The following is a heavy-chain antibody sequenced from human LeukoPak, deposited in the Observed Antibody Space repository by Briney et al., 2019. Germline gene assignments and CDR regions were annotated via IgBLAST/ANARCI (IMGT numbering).Heavy chain of an antibody. D-gene: IGHD6-13*01. Sequence: PSETLSLTCAVYGGSFSGYYWSWIRQPPGKGLELSGEINHSGSTNYNPSLKSRVTISVDTSKNQFSLKLSSVTAADTAVYYCARVVGSSSWYMRAFDIWGQGTMVTVSS. CDR3: ARVVGSSSWYMRAFDI. CDR2: INHSGST. CDR1: GGSFSGYY. J-gene: IGHJ3*02. V-gene: IGHV4-34*01.